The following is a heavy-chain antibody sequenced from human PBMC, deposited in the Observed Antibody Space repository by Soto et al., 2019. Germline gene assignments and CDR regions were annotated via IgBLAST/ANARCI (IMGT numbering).Heavy chain of an antibody. D-gene: IGHD5-18*01. J-gene: IGHJ4*02. CDR1: GFTFDDYA. CDR3: VRSKGGYSYGTPFDY. CDR2: ISWNSGNI. Sequence: EVQLEESGGALVQPGRSLRLSCAASGFTFDDYAMHWGRQVLGKGLEWVSSISWNSGNIGYEDSVKGRFTTSRDNAKNSLYLQMNSLRPEDTALYYCVRSKGGYSYGTPFDYCGQGTLVTVSS. V-gene: IGHV3-9*01.